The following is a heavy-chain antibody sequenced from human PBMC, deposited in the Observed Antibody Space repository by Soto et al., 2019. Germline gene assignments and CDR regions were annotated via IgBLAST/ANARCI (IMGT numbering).Heavy chain of an antibody. CDR3: ASRGSYKQLYFDY. D-gene: IGHD1-26*01. V-gene: IGHV3-7*05. CDR1: GFTFSSYW. J-gene: IGHJ4*02. Sequence: EVQLVESGGGLVQPGGSLRLSCVASGFTFSSYWMSWVRQAPGKGLEWVANIKQDGSEKYYVDSVKGRFTISRDNAKNSLYLQMNSLRAEDTAVYYCASRGSYKQLYFDYWGQGTLVTVSS. CDR2: IKQDGSEK.